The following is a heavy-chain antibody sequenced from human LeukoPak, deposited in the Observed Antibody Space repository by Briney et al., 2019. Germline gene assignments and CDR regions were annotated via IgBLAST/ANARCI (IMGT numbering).Heavy chain of an antibody. Sequence: ASVKVSCKASGYTFTSYYMHWVRQAPGQGLEWMGIINPSGGSTSYAQKFQGRVTMTRNTSISTAYMELSSLRSEDTAVYYCARGRYSSRNLYYMDVWGKGTTVTISS. V-gene: IGHV1-46*01. J-gene: IGHJ6*03. CDR1: GYTFTSYY. CDR3: ARGRYSSRNLYYMDV. CDR2: INPSGGST. D-gene: IGHD6-13*01.